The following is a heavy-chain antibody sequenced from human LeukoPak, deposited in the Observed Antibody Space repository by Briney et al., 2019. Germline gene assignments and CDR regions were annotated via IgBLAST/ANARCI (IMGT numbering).Heavy chain of an antibody. V-gene: IGHV3-74*01. Sequence: PGGSLRLSCAASGFTFSAYWMHWVRQAPGKGLVWVSRISSDGSFTSYADSVKGRFTISRDHAKNTVYLQMNSLRAEDTGVYFCARDFPIADSSGCYLDYWGQGTLVTVSS. D-gene: IGHD3-22*01. CDR1: GFTFSAYW. CDR3: ARDFPIADSSGCYLDY. CDR2: ISSDGSFT. J-gene: IGHJ4*02.